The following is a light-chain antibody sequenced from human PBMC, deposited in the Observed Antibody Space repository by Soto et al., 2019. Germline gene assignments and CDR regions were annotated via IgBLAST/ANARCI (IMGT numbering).Light chain of an antibody. CDR2: EVT. Sequence: QSVLTQPASVSGSPGQSITISCTGTSSDIGSYDLVSWYQQHPGTAPKLIIYEVTKRPSGVSTRFSGSKSGNTASLTISGLPAVDEADYYCCSFADFTYVFGTGTKVTAL. J-gene: IGLJ1*01. CDR1: SSDIGSYDL. CDR3: CSFADFTYV. V-gene: IGLV2-23*02.